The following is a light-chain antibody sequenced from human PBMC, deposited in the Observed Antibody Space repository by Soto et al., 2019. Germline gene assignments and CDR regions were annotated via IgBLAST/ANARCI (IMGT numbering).Light chain of an antibody. J-gene: IGKJ5*01. CDR1: QSITSSY. CDR2: GAS. V-gene: IGKV3D-20*02. Sequence: EIVMTHSPATLSVSRWEIATLSCRASQSITSSYLAWYRQKPGQAPRLLIYGASSRATGIPDRFSGSGSGTDFTLTISSLEPEDSAVYYCQQRHMWPITFGQGTRLEIK. CDR3: QQRHMWPIT.